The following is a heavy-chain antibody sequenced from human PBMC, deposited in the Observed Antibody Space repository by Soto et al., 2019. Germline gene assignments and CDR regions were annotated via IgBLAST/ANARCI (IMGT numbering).Heavy chain of an antibody. Sequence: SETLSLSCAVYGGSFSGYYWSWIRQPPGKGLEWIGEINHSGSTNYNPSLKSRVTISVDTSKNQFSLKLSSVTAADTAVYYCARDPYYYGSGSLISDYYYYYGMDVWGQGTTVTVSS. D-gene: IGHD3-10*01. V-gene: IGHV4-34*01. CDR2: INHSGST. CDR3: ARDPYYYGSGSLISDYYYYYGMDV. CDR1: GGSFSGYY. J-gene: IGHJ6*02.